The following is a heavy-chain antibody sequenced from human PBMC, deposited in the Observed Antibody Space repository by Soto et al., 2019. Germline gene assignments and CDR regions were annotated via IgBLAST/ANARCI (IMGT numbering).Heavy chain of an antibody. J-gene: IGHJ6*02. V-gene: IGHV1-69*09. CDR2: IIPILGIT. CDR1: GGTFSNYG. D-gene: IGHD2-2*01. CDR3: ARGIPGISCYYGGHYGMNV. Sequence: QVELVQSGAEVKKPGSSVKVSCKASGGTFSNYGISCVRQAPGQGLEWMGGIIPILGITNYAQNLQGKVTITADKSTSTAYMELSSLRSEDTAVYYCARGIPGISCYYGGHYGMNVWGQGTAVTVSS.